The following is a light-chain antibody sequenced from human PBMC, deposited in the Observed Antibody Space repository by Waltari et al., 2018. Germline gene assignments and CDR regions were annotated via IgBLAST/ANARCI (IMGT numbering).Light chain of an antibody. Sequence: AIQMTQSPSSFSASIGDSVTITCRASQDLSSYLAWYQQRPGTAPKILIYASSTLQSGVPSRFSGSGSGTEFTLTVNGLQSEDFATYYCQQYYSYPRTFGQGTKLEIK. CDR2: ASS. V-gene: IGKV1-8*01. CDR1: QDLSSY. J-gene: IGKJ2*01. CDR3: QQYYSYPRT.